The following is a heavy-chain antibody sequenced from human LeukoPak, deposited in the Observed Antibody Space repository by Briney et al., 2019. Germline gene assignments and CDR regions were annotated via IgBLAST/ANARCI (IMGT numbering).Heavy chain of an antibody. Sequence: GGSLRLSCAASGFTFSTYAMSWVRQIPGKGLEWVSILSDSGVYTYYADSVKGRFTISRDNSNNMLYLQMNSLRAEDTAVYYCAKERPTRRYCSGGSCYSRYFDYWGQGTRVTVSS. CDR3: AKERPTRRYCSGGSCYSRYFDY. D-gene: IGHD2-15*01. V-gene: IGHV3-23*01. CDR2: LSDSGVYT. J-gene: IGHJ4*02. CDR1: GFTFSTYA.